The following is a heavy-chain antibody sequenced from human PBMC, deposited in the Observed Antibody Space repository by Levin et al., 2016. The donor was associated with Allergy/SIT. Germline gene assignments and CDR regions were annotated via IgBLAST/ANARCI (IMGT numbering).Heavy chain of an antibody. CDR2: ISAYNGNT. CDR3: ARTMSGLDY. J-gene: IGHJ4*02. D-gene: IGHD3-10*02. V-gene: IGHV1-18*01. Sequence: WVRQAPGQGLEWMGWISAYNGNTNYAQKLQGRVTMTTDTSTSTAYMELRSLRSDDTAVYYCARTMSGLDYWGQGTLVTVSS.